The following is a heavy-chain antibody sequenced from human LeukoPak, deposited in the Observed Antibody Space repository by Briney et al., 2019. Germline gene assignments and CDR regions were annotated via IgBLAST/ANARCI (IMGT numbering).Heavy chain of an antibody. CDR1: GGTFSSYA. Sequence: ASVKVSRKASGGTFSSYAISWVRQAPGQGLEWMGWINPNSGGTNYAQKFQGRVTMTRDTSISTAYMELSRLRSDDTAVYYCARDLPEVVPAAIDDYWGQGTLVTVSS. J-gene: IGHJ4*02. CDR2: INPNSGGT. V-gene: IGHV1-2*02. D-gene: IGHD2-2*01. CDR3: ARDLPEVVPAAIDDY.